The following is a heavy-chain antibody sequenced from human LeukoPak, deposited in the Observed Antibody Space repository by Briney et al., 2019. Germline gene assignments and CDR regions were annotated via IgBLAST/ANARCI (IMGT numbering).Heavy chain of an antibody. Sequence: RGSLRLSCAVSGFTRSDYSMNWVRQAPGKGLEWVSYISSSGFIINCADSVKGRFTISRDNAKNSLYLQMNSLRDEDTAVYYCARMSIAAAEYWGQGTLVTVSS. CDR2: ISSSGFII. V-gene: IGHV3-21*05. D-gene: IGHD6-13*01. CDR1: GFTRSDYS. J-gene: IGHJ4*02. CDR3: ARMSIAAAEY.